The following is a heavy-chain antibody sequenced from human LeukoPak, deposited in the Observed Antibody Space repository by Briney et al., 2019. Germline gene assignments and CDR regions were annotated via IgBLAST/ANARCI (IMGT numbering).Heavy chain of an antibody. Sequence: PGGSLRLSCAASRFTFSTYSMNWVRQAPGKGLEWVSYISSSSSNIYYADSVKGRFTISRDNAKNSLYLLMNSLRAEDTAVYYCASLISRGGYSYGPTPDYWGQGTLVTVSS. CDR3: ASLISRGGYSYGPTPDY. J-gene: IGHJ4*02. D-gene: IGHD5-18*01. V-gene: IGHV3-48*01. CDR2: ISSSSSNI. CDR1: RFTFSTYS.